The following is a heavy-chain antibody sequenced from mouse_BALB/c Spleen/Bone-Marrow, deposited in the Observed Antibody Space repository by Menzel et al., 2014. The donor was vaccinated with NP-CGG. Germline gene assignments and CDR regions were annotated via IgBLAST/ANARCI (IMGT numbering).Heavy chain of an antibody. Sequence: EVKLMESGGGLVQLGGSLRLSCATSGFTFTDYYMSWVRQPPGKALEWLGFIRNKAKGYTSENSASVKGRFTISRGNSQSILYLQMNTLRAEDSATYYCARDINYDIYWYFDVWGAGTTVTVSS. V-gene: IGHV7-3*02. CDR2: IRNKAKGYTS. CDR1: GFTFTDYY. D-gene: IGHD2-4*01. J-gene: IGHJ1*01. CDR3: ARDINYDIYWYFDV.